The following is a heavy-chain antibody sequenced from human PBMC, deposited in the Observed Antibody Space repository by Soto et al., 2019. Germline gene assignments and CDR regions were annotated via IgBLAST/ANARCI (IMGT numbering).Heavy chain of an antibody. D-gene: IGHD3-22*01. J-gene: IGHJ5*02. CDR3: ARRFQDSFQSSGVGWFDP. CDR2: IYHSGST. V-gene: IGHV4-38-2*01. Sequence: SETLSLTCVVSGYFIRSNSYWGWIRQSPGKGLEWIGSIYHSGSTHYNPSLKSRVTISVDTSKNQFSLRLTSLTAADTAVYYCARRFQDSFQSSGVGWFDPWGQGTLVTVSS. CDR1: GYFIRSNSY.